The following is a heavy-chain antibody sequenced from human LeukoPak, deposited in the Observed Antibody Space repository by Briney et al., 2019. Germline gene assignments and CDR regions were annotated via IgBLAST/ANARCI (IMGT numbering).Heavy chain of an antibody. CDR1: GLIFSDHY. CDR2: IHSDSTTL. D-gene: IGHD3-10*01. CDR3: ARLRGLIDH. V-gene: IGHV3-11*01. J-gene: IGHJ4*02. Sequence: GGSMTLSCAASGLIFSDHYMSWIRQAPGEVLEGVAYIHSDSTTLYYADSVKGRFTVSRDNAKNSRYLHMNSLGVDDTAVYYCARLRGLIDHWGQGALVTVSS.